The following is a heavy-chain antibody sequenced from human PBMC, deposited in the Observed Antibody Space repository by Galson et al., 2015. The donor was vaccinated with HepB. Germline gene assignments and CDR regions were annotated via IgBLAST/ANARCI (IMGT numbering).Heavy chain of an antibody. J-gene: IGHJ4*02. V-gene: IGHV2-5*02. CDR3: ALHPQSRFFDY. CDR2: IYWDDDK. CDR1: GFSLSTSGVG. Sequence: PALVKPTQTLTLTCTFSGFSLSTSGVGVGWIRQPPGKALEWLALIYWDDDKRYSPSLKSRLTITKDTSKNQVVLTMTNMDPVDTATYYCALHPQSRFFDYWGQGTLVTVSS.